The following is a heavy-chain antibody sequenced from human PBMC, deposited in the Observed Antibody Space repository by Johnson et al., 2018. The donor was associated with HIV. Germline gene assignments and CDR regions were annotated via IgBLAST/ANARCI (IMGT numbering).Heavy chain of an antibody. CDR1: GFTVSSNY. CDR3: ARVEDGSGSYYPDAFDI. V-gene: IGHV3-53*01. D-gene: IGHD3-10*01. Sequence: EQLVESGGGVVQPGRSLRLSCAASGFTVSSNYMSWVRQAPGKGLEWVSVIYSGGSTYYADSVKGRFTISRDNSKNTLYLQMNSLRAEDTAVYYFARVEDGSGSYYPDAFDIWGQGTMVTVSS. CDR2: IYSGGST. J-gene: IGHJ3*02.